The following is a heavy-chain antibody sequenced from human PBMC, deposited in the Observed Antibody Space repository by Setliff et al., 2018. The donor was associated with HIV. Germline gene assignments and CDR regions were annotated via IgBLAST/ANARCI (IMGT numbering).Heavy chain of an antibody. CDR2: IIPILGIA. Sequence: SVKVSCKASGYIFSGYFIHWVRQAPGQGLEWMGGIIPILGIANYAQKFQDRVTITADKSTSTAYMELSSLRSEDTAVYFCARERRVDIAVVPAAKGTFDYWGQGTLVTVSS. CDR1: GYIFSGYF. J-gene: IGHJ4*02. V-gene: IGHV1-69*10. CDR3: ARERRVDIAVVPAAKGTFDY. D-gene: IGHD2-2*01.